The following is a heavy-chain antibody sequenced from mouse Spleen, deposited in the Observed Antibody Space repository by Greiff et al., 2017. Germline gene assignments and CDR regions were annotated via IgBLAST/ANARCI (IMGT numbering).Heavy chain of an antibody. CDR3: TPHYYGSSPRWYFDV. V-gene: IGHV6-6*02. Sequence: EVKVEESGGGLVQPGGSMKLSCVASGFTFSNYWMNWVRQSPEKGLEWVAEIRLKSNNYATHYAESVKGRFTISRDDSKSSVYLQMNNLRAEDTGIYYCTPHYYGSSPRWYFDVWGAGTTVTVSS. D-gene: IGHD1-1*01. CDR1: GFTFSNYW. CDR2: IRLKSNNYAT. J-gene: IGHJ1*01.